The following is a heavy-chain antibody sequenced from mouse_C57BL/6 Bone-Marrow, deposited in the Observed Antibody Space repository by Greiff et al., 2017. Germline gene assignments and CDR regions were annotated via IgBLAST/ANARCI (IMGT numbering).Heavy chain of an antibody. CDR1: GYAFSSYW. Sequence: LQESGAELVKPGASVKISCKASGYAFSSYWMNWVKQRPGKGLEWIGQIYPGDGDTNYNGKFKGKATLTADKSSSTAYMQLSSLTSEDSAVYFCARSVYYYGRSYYAMDYWGQGTSVTGSS. V-gene: IGHV1-80*01. D-gene: IGHD1-1*01. CDR3: ARSVYYYGRSYYAMDY. J-gene: IGHJ4*01. CDR2: IYPGDGDT.